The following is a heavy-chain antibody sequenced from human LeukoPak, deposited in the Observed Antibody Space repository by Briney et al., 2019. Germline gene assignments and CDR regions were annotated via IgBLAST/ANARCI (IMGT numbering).Heavy chain of an antibody. CDR3: ARTWGPLRWYFDF. Sequence: GSLRLSCAASGFTVSSNYVSWVRQAPGKGLEWVSVIYSGGSTYYADSVKGRFTISRDSSKNTLYLQMNSLRAEDTAVYYCARTWGPLRWYFDFWGQGTLVTVSS. CDR2: IYSGGST. J-gene: IGHJ4*02. V-gene: IGHV3-66*01. D-gene: IGHD1-26*01. CDR1: GFTVSSNY.